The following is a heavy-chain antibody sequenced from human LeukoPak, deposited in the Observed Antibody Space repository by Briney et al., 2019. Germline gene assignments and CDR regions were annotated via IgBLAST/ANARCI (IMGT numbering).Heavy chain of an antibody. V-gene: IGHV4-34*01. CDR1: GGSFSDFS. Sequence: SETLSLTCTISGGSFSDFSWSWIRQPPGKGLEWVGEISNSGRTNYNPSLKSRVTISADTSKNQFSLRLSSVTAADTAVYYCAKGRRFLSLTLVRGGPDYWGQGTLVTVSS. CDR3: AKGRRFLSLTLVRGGPDY. J-gene: IGHJ4*02. D-gene: IGHD3-10*01. CDR2: ISNSGRT.